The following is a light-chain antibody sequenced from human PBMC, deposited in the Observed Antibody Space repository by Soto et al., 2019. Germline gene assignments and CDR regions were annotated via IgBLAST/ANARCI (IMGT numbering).Light chain of an antibody. V-gene: IGKV1-33*01. CDR3: QQHDGRPTTT. J-gene: IGKJ5*01. Sequence: IQLTQSPSSLSASVGETVTITCRASQDIDNSLNWYQHKPGKAPKLLVYAVSFLETGVPSRFSGRGSGTVFSLTINSLQSDDFATYYCQQHDGRPTTTFGQGTRLDSK. CDR1: QDIDNS. CDR2: AVS.